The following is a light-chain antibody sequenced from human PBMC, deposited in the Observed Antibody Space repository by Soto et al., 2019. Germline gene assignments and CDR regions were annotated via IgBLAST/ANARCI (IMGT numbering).Light chain of an antibody. Sequence: QSALTQPRSVSGSPGQSVTISCTGTSSDVGGYSYVSWYQQHPGKAPKLMIYDVTTRPSGIPDRFSGSKSGNTASLTISGRQAEDEADYYCVSYAGSYPFVFRNGTKLTVL. J-gene: IGLJ1*01. CDR2: DVT. V-gene: IGLV2-11*01. CDR1: SSDVGGYSY. CDR3: VSYAGSYPFV.